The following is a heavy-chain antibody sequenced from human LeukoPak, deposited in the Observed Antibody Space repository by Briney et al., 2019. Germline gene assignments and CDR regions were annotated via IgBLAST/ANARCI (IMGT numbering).Heavy chain of an antibody. J-gene: IGHJ2*01. CDR1: GYTFTSYG. D-gene: IGHD4-23*01. CDR3: ARGPTVVTPRAHWYFDL. CDR2: ISAYNGNT. V-gene: IGHV1-18*01. Sequence: ASVTVSCKASGYTFTSYGISWVRQAPGQGLEWMGWISAYNGNTNYAQKLQGRVTMTTDTSTSTAYMELRSLRSDDTAVYYCARGPTVVTPRAHWYFDLWGRGTLVTVSS.